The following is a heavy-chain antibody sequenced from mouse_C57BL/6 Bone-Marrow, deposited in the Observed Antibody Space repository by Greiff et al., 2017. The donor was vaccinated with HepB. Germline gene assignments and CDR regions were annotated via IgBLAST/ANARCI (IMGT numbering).Heavy chain of an antibody. Sequence: VQLQQPGAELVMPGASVKLSCKASGYTFTSYWMHWVKQRPGQGLEWIGEIDPSDSYTNYNQKFKGKSTLTVDKSSSTAYMQLSSLTSEDSAVYYCARSIYYYGSSHWYFDVWGTGTTVTVSS. V-gene: IGHV1-69*01. CDR1: GYTFTSYW. D-gene: IGHD1-1*01. CDR2: IDPSDSYT. J-gene: IGHJ1*03. CDR3: ARSIYYYGSSHWYFDV.